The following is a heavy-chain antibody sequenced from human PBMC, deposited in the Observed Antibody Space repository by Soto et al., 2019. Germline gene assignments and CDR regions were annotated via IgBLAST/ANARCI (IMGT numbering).Heavy chain of an antibody. CDR3: ARDLIVVPADYYGMDV. V-gene: IGHV3-33*01. Sequence: GGSLRLSCAASGFTFSSYGMHWVRQAPGKGLEWVAVIWYDGSNKYYADSVKGRFTISGDNSKNTLYLQMNSLRAEDTAVYYCARDLIVVPADYYGMDVWGQGTTVTVSS. CDR2: IWYDGSNK. J-gene: IGHJ6*02. CDR1: GFTFSSYG. D-gene: IGHD2-2*01.